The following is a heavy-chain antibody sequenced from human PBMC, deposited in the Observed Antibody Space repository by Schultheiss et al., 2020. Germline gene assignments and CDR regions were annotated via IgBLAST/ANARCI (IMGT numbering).Heavy chain of an antibody. CDR1: GGTFSSYA. J-gene: IGHJ5*02. CDR3: AWGFTARS. D-gene: IGHD7-27*01. CDR2: INPSGGST. Sequence: GESLKISCKASGGTFSSYAISWVRQAPGQGLEWMGIINPSGGSTSYAQKFQGRVTMTRDTSTSTVYMELSSLRAEDTAVYYCAWGFTARSWGQGTLVTVSS. V-gene: IGHV1-46*01.